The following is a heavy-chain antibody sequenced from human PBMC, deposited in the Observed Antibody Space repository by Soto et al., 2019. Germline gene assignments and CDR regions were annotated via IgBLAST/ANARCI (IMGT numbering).Heavy chain of an antibody. V-gene: IGHV1-69*06. CDR2: IIPIFGTA. J-gene: IGHJ6*02. CDR3: ARDREQLARYYYYYYGMDV. Sequence: QVQLVQSGAEVKKPGSSVKVSCKASGGTFSSYAISWVRQAPGQGLEWMGGIIPIFGTANYAQKFQGRVTITADKSTSTAYMELSSLRSEDTAVYYCARDREQLARYYYYYYGMDVWGQGTTVTVSS. D-gene: IGHD6-6*01. CDR1: GGTFSSYA.